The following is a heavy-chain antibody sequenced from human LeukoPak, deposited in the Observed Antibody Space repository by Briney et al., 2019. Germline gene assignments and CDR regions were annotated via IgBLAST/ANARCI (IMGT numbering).Heavy chain of an antibody. D-gene: IGHD3-22*01. J-gene: IGHJ4*02. V-gene: IGHV4-38-2*01. CDR1: GYSISSGYY. CDR2: IYHSGST. CDR3: AGQDRTYYYESSGLYFDY. Sequence: SETLSLTCAVSGYSISSGYYWGWIRQPPGKGLEWIGSIYHSGSTYYSPSLKSRVTIPVDTSKNQFSLKLRSVTAADTAVYYCAGQDRTYYYESSGLYFDYWGQGTLVTVSS.